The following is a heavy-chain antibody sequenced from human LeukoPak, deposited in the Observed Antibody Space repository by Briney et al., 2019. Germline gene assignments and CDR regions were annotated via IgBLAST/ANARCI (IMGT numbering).Heavy chain of an antibody. V-gene: IGHV5-51*01. J-gene: IGHJ5*01. CDR2: IYPGDSAT. Sequence: GESLKISCKGAGYSFNSYWIAWVRQMPGKGLESMGIIYPGDSATRYSPSFQGQVTISVDKSISTAYLQWSSLKASDTAIYYCARRGYSDSRGYDTWFDCWGQRTLVTVSS. CDR1: GYSFNSYW. D-gene: IGHD3-22*01. CDR3: ARRGYSDSRGYDTWFDC.